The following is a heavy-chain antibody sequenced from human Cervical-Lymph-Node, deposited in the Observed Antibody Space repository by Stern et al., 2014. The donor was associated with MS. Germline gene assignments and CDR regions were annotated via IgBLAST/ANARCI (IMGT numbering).Heavy chain of an antibody. CDR1: GFTFEDYG. V-gene: IGHV3-20*01. J-gene: IGHJ6*02. CDR3: ARAFCTGGVCYSFPFYGMDV. Sequence: VQLVESGGGVVRPGRSLRLSCAASGFTFEDYGMSCVRPAPGKGLEWVAAINWNGGSTVYAGSVQGRFTISRDNAKNSLYLQMNSLRAEDTALYHCARAFCTGGVCYSFPFYGMDVWGQGTTVTVSS. CDR2: INWNGGST. D-gene: IGHD2-8*02.